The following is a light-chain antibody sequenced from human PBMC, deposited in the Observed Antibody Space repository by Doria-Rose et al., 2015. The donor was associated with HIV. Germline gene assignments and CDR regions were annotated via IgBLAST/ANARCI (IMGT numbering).Light chain of an antibody. J-gene: IGKJ1*01. Sequence: TQSPGTLSLSPGERATLSCRASQSFSSTYLAWYQQQPGQAPSLLIYDGSTRATGIPDRFSASGSATDFTLTINRLEPEDFALYYCHQYGTSWTFGQGTKVEI. CDR3: HQYGTSWT. V-gene: IGKV3-20*01. CDR1: QSFSSTY. CDR2: DGS.